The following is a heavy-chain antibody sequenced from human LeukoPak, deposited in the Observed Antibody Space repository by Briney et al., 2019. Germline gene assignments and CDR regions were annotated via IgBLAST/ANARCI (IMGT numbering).Heavy chain of an antibody. CDR1: GGSISSYY. Sequence: MASETLSLTCTVSGGSISSYYWSWIRQPPGKGLEWIGYIYYSGSTNYDPSLKSRVTISVDTSKNQFSLKLSFVTAADTAVYYCARDSAYGSGTYGMDVWGKGTTVTVSS. CDR3: ARDSAYGSGTYGMDV. J-gene: IGHJ6*04. V-gene: IGHV4-59*01. D-gene: IGHD3-10*01. CDR2: IYYSGST.